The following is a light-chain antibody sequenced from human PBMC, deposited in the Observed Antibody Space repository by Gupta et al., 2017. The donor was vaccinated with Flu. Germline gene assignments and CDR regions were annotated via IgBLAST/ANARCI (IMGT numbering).Light chain of an antibody. CDR1: QGVSSSH. CDR2: GAS. CDR3: QQYCGSPLFT. V-gene: IGKV3-20*01. Sequence: TLSLSPGERATLSCRASQGVSSSHLAWYQQKPGQAPRLLIYGASSRATGIPDRFSGSSSGTDFTLTISRRELEDSAVYYCQQYCGSPLFTFGHGTKVDIK. J-gene: IGKJ3*01.